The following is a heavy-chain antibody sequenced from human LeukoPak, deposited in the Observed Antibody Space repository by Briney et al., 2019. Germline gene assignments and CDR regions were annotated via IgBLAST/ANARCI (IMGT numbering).Heavy chain of an antibody. D-gene: IGHD5-18*01. CDR1: GYTFTSYD. V-gene: IGHV1-8*01. J-gene: IGHJ6*02. CDR2: MNPNSGNT. CDR3: ARDALIQAMAHVYGMDV. Sequence: GSVKVSCKASGYTFTSYDINWVRQATGQGLEWMGWMNPNSGNTGYAQKFQGRVTMTRNTSISTAYMELSSLRSEDTAVYYCARDALIQAMAHVYGMDVWGQGTTVTVSS.